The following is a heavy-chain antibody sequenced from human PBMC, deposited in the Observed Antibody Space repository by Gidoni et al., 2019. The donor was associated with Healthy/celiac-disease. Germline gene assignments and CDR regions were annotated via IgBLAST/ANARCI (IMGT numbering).Heavy chain of an antibody. CDR3: ARDSVAARQVYGMDV. CDR2: IYRGGST. V-gene: IGHV3-66*01. CDR1: EFTVSSNY. D-gene: IGHD6-6*01. Sequence: EVQLVESGGGLVQPGGSMRIACAATEFTVSSNYMSWVRQAPGKGLEWVSGIYRGGSTYYADSVKGRFTISRDNSNNTRYLQMNSLRAEDTAVYYCARDSVAARQVYGMDVWGQGITVTVSS. J-gene: IGHJ6*02.